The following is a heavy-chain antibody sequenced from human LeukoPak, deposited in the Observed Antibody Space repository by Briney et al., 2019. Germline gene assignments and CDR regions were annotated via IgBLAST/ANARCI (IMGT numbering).Heavy chain of an antibody. V-gene: IGHV1-8*01. J-gene: IGHJ4*02. CDR2: MNPNSGNT. D-gene: IGHD3-22*01. Sequence: ASVKVSCKASGYTFTSYDINWVRQATGQGLEWMGWMNPNSGNTGYAQKFQGRVIMTRNTSISTAYMELSSLRSEDTAVYYCATTRGGDYYYDSSGYWSYGYWGQGTLVTVSS. CDR1: GYTFTSYD. CDR3: ATTRGGDYYYDSSGYWSYGY.